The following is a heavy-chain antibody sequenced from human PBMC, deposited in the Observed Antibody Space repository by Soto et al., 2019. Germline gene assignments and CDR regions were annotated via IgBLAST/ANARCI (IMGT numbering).Heavy chain of an antibody. CDR3: VRDLSPQTKTCSDSRDS. D-gene: IGHD5-12*01. J-gene: IGHJ6*03. V-gene: IGHV3-7*01. CDR2: INPDGSQT. CDR1: GFNFNDYW. Sequence: GGSLRLSCVGSGFNFNDYWVTWVRQAPGKGLEWVANINPDGSQTYYVDSVKGRFTISRDNAKNSLCLQLHSLRGEAKTVYYYVRDLSPQTKTCSDSRDSGGKG.